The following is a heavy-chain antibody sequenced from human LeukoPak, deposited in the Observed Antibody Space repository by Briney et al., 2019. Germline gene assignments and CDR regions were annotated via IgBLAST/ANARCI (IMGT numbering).Heavy chain of an antibody. J-gene: IGHJ4*02. D-gene: IGHD3-10*01. CDR3: ARFYGAGSNNFDY. CDR2: INWNGGST. CDR1: GFTQEVYG. Sequence: GGSLRLSCGASGFTQEVYGMSWARPAPGKGLEWGSGINWNGGSTGYADSVKGRFTISRDNAKNSLYLQMNSLRAEDTALYYCARFYGAGSNNFDYWGQGTLVTVSS. V-gene: IGHV3-20*04.